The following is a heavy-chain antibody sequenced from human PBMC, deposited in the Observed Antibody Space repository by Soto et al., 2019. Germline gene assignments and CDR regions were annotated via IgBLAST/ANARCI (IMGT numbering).Heavy chain of an antibody. V-gene: IGHV4-31*03. D-gene: IGHD6-13*01. CDR2: IYYSGST. CDR1: GGSISSGGYY. Sequence: SETLSLTCTVSGGSISSGGYYWNWIRQHPGKGLEWIGYIYYSGSTYYNPSLKSRVTISVDTSKNQFSLKLSSVTAADTAVYYCAREYSSSPNWFDPWGQGTLVTVSS. J-gene: IGHJ5*02. CDR3: AREYSSSPNWFDP.